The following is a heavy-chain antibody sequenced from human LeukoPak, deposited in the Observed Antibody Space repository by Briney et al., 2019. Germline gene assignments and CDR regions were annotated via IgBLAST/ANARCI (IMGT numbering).Heavy chain of an antibody. Sequence: PGGSLRLSCAASGFTFSSYSMNWVRQAPGKGLEWVASIKHDGSGKYYVDSVKGRFTISRDNAENSVSLQMSSLGAEDTALYYCARGDFDFWGQGTLVTVSS. J-gene: IGHJ4*02. V-gene: IGHV3-7*03. CDR1: GFTFSSYS. CDR3: ARGDFDF. CDR2: IKHDGSGK.